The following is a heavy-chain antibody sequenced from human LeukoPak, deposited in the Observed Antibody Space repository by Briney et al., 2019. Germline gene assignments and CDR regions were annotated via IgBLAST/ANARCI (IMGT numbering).Heavy chain of an antibody. CDR1: GGTFSSYA. D-gene: IGHD6-13*01. Sequence: GASVKVSCKASGGTFSSYAISWVRQAPGQGLEWMGGIIPIFGTANYAQKFQGRVTITTDESTSTAYMELSSLRSEDTAVYYCATERWYSSSSVDCWGQGTLVTVSS. V-gene: IGHV1-69*05. J-gene: IGHJ4*02. CDR3: ATERWYSSSSVDC. CDR2: IIPIFGTA.